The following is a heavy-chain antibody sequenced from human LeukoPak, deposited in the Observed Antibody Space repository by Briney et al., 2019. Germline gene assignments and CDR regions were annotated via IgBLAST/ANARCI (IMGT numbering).Heavy chain of an antibody. Sequence: ASVKVSCKASGGTFSSYAISWVRQAPGQGLEWMGGIIPIFGTANYAQKFQGRVTITADESTSTAYMELSSLRSEDTAVYYCARDGPSPTGYSSSWYPGDFDYWGQGTLVTVSS. CDR2: IIPIFGTA. J-gene: IGHJ4*02. V-gene: IGHV1-69*13. CDR3: ARDGPSPTGYSSSWYPGDFDY. D-gene: IGHD6-13*01. CDR1: GGTFSSYA.